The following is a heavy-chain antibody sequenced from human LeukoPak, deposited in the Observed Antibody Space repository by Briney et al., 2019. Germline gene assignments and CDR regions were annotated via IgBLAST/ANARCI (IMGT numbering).Heavy chain of an antibody. J-gene: IGHJ4*02. CDR3: ARDSDYYDSSGYYL. CDR2: IYSGGST. V-gene: IGHV3-53*01. D-gene: IGHD3-22*01. CDR1: GFTVSSNY. Sequence: GGSLRLSCAASGFTVSSNYMSWVRQAPGKGLEWVSVIYSGGSTYYADSVKGRFTISRDNSKNTLYLQMNSLRAEDTAVYYCARDSDYYDSSGYYLWGQGTLVTVSS.